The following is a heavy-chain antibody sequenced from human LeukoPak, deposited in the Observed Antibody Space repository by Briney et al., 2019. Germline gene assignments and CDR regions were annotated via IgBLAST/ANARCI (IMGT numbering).Heavy chain of an antibody. V-gene: IGHV3-7*01. Sequence: PGGSLRLACAASGFFFSSYWMSWVRQAPGKGLEWVANIKQDGSEKFYVDSVKGRFTISGDNFKNSLYLQMNSLRAEDTAVYYCARGWGSPDYWGQGTLVTVSS. CDR3: ARGWGSPDY. CDR2: IKQDGSEK. CDR1: GFFFSSYW. D-gene: IGHD7-27*01. J-gene: IGHJ4*02.